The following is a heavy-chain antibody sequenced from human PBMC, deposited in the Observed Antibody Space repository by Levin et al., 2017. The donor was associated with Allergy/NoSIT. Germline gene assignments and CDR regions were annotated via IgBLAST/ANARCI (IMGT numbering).Heavy chain of an antibody. J-gene: IGHJ5*02. CDR2: IYHSGST. V-gene: IGHV4-4*02. D-gene: IGHD3-3*01. CDR3: ARAVGYDFWSGYLSWFDP. Sequence: SETLSLTCAVSGGSISSSNWWSWVRQPPGKGLEWIGEIYHSGSTNYNPSLKSRVTISVDKSKNQFSLKLSSVTAADTAVYYCARAVGYDFWSGYLSWFDPWGQGTLVTVSS. CDR1: GGSISSSNW.